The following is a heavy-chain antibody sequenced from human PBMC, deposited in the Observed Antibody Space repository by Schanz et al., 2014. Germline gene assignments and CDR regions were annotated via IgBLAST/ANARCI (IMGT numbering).Heavy chain of an antibody. CDR1: GFTFSAYA. V-gene: IGHV3-23*04. CDR3: TKNFATAGTPSDAYDI. J-gene: IGHJ3*02. D-gene: IGHD6-13*01. CDR2: ISGIGLNS. Sequence: VQLVESGGGVVQPGGSLRLSCAASGFTFSAYAMSWVRQAPGKGLEWVAGISGIGLNSYYADSVKGRITISRDNSNNTVSLQLNSLRVEDTALYYCTKNFATAGTPSDAYDIWGQGTMVTVSS.